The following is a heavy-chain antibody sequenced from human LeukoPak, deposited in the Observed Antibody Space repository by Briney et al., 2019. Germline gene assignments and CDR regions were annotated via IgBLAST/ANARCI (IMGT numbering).Heavy chain of an antibody. CDR1: GGSIRNSGYH. CDR2: IYYTGTT. J-gene: IGHJ4*02. CDR3: ARGGSRLTTAGDLDY. Sequence: PSETLSLTCTVSGGSIRNSGYHWGWIRQPPGKGLEWIGSIYYTGTTYYNPSLKSRVTMSVDTSKNQFSLKLSSVTAADTAVYYCARGGSRLTTAGDLDYWGQGTLVTVSS. V-gene: IGHV4-39*01. D-gene: IGHD3-16*01.